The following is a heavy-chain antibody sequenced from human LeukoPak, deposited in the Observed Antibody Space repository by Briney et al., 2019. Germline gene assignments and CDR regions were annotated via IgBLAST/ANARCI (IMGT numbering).Heavy chain of an antibody. Sequence: GASVKVSCKASGGTFSSYAISWVRQAPGQGLEWMGRIIPILGIANHAQKFQGRVTITADKSTSTAYMELSSLRPEDTAVYYCARRGGDPYYFDYWGQGTLVTVSS. J-gene: IGHJ4*02. CDR1: GGTFSSYA. D-gene: IGHD2-21*02. V-gene: IGHV1-69*04. CDR3: ARRGGDPYYFDY. CDR2: IIPILGIA.